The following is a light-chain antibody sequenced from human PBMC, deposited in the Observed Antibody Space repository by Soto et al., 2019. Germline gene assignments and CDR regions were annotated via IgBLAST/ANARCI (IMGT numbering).Light chain of an antibody. J-gene: IGLJ2*01. CDR3: AAWDDSLYGVV. CDR2: INS. CDR1: SSNIGSNT. V-gene: IGLV1-44*01. Sequence: QSVLTQPPSASGTPGQRVTVSCSGSSSNIGSNTVNWYQQLPGTAPKLLIYINSQRPSGVPDRFSGSKSGTSASLAISGLQTEDEADYYCAAWDDSLYGVVFGGGTKLTVL.